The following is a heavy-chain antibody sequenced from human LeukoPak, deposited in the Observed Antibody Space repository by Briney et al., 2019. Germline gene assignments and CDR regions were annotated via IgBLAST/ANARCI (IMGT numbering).Heavy chain of an antibody. J-gene: IGHJ6*03. V-gene: IGHV3-21*01. CDR3: ARVAYYDILTGYPPSDYYTDV. D-gene: IGHD3-9*01. CDR2: ISSSSSYI. CDR1: GFTFSSYS. Sequence: PGGSLRLSCAASGFTFSSYSMNWVRQAPGKGLEWVSSISSSSSYIYYADSVKGRFTISRDNTKNSLYLQMNSLRAEDTAVYYCARVAYYDILTGYPPSDYYTDVWGKGTTVTVSS.